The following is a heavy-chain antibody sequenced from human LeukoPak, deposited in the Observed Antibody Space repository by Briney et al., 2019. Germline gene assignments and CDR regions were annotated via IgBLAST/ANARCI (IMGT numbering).Heavy chain of an antibody. CDR3: AKSGEGLYYYYYYYMDV. Sequence: GGSLRLSCAASGFTFSSYAMSWVRQAPGKGLEWVSAISGSGGSTYYADSVKGRFTISRDNSKNTLYLQMNSLRAEDTAVYYCAKSGEGLYYYYYYYMDVWGKGTTVTVSS. V-gene: IGHV3-23*01. CDR1: GFTFSSYA. J-gene: IGHJ6*03. CDR2: ISGSGGST. D-gene: IGHD3-10*01.